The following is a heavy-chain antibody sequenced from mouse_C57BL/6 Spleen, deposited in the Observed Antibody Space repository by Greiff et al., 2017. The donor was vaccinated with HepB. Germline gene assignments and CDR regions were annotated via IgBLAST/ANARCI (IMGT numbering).Heavy chain of an antibody. V-gene: IGHV1-69*01. J-gene: IGHJ4*01. D-gene: IGHD1-1*01. CDR1: GYTFTSYW. CDR3: ARPCTVEEIYAMDY. Sequence: QVQLQQPGAELVMPGASVKLSCKASGYTFTSYWMHWVKQRPGQGLEWIGEIDPSDSYTNYNQKFKGKSTLTVDKSSSTAYMQLSSLTSEDSAVYYCARPCTVEEIYAMDYWGQGTSVTVSS. CDR2: IDPSDSYT.